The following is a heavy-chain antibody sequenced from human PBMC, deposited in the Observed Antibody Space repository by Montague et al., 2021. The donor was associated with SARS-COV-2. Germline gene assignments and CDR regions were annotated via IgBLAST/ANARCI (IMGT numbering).Heavy chain of an antibody. J-gene: IGHJ6*02. CDR2: IWYDGSNK. D-gene: IGHD3-3*01. V-gene: IGHV3-33*01. Sequence: SLRLSCAASGFTFSSYGMHWVRQAPGKGLEWVAVIWYDGSNKYYADSVKGRFTISRDNSKNTLYLQMNSLRAEDTAVYYCARDQVITIFGVRYYYYYGMDVWGQGTTVTVSS. CDR1: GFTFSSYG. CDR3: ARDQVITIFGVRYYYYYGMDV.